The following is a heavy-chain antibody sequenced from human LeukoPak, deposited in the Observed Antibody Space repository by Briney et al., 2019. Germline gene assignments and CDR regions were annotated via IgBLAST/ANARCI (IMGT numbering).Heavy chain of an antibody. CDR3: GDGEQWLVN. Sequence: GGSLRLSCAASGFTFDDYAMHWVRQAPGKGLEWVSGISWNSGSIGYADSVKGRFTISRDNAKNSLYLQMNSLRAEDTALYYCGDGEQWLVNWGQGTLVTVSS. J-gene: IGHJ4*02. CDR2: ISWNSGSI. V-gene: IGHV3-9*01. CDR1: GFTFDDYA. D-gene: IGHD6-19*01.